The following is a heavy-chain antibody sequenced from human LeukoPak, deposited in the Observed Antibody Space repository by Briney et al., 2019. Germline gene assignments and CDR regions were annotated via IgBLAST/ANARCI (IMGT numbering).Heavy chain of an antibody. CDR3: ARQKKSIAVAGSWFDP. CDR1: GGSISSYY. V-gene: IGHV4-59*08. Sequence: SETLSLTCTVSGGSISSYYWSWIRQPPGKGLEWIGYIHYSGSTNYNPSLKSRVTISVDTSKNQFSLKLSSVTAADTAVYYCARQKKSIAVAGSWFDPWGQGTLVTVSS. CDR2: IHYSGST. D-gene: IGHD6-19*01. J-gene: IGHJ5*02.